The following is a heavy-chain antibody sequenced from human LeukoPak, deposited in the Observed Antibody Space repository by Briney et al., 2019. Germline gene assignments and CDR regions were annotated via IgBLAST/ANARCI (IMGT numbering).Heavy chain of an antibody. CDR3: ARGGVRTAASNFAY. D-gene: IGHD6-13*01. CDR1: GYSFSDYY. Sequence: ASVKVSCKASGYSFSDYYIHWVRQAPGQGLDWMAWINPNSGGTKYAQKFQVRVTLTRDTAISTAYMELTRLRSDDTAVYYCARGGVRTAASNFAYWGQGTLVTVSS. V-gene: IGHV1-2*02. CDR2: INPNSGGT. J-gene: IGHJ4*02.